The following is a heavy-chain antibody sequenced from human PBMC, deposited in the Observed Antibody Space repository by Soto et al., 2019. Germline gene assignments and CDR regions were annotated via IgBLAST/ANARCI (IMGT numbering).Heavy chain of an antibody. V-gene: IGHV3-74*01. CDR3: ARGIFDSGTANDY. Sequence: EVQLVESGGGLVQPGGSLRLSCAASGFTFSGSWMHWVRQAPGKGLVWVSRINGDGSGTSYADFVKGRFTISRDDAKNTLFLQMIGLRAEDTAVYYCARGIFDSGTANDYWGQGTLVTVSS. D-gene: IGHD3-10*01. CDR2: INGDGSGT. J-gene: IGHJ4*02. CDR1: GFTFSGSW.